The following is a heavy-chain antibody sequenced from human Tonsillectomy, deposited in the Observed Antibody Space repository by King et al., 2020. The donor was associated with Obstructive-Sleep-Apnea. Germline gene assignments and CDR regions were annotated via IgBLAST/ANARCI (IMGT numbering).Heavy chain of an antibody. CDR3: ASRPPAETYFGVFDF. CDR2: IKQDGSET. J-gene: IGHJ4*02. V-gene: IGHV3-7*03. Sequence: VQLVESGGGLVQPGGSLRLSCAASGFTFSNFWMTWVRQAPGKGPEGVINIKQDGSETYYVDSVRGRFTISRDNAKNSLYLQMNNLRAEDTAVYYCASRPPAETYFGVFDFWGQGALVTVSS. D-gene: IGHD3-10*01. CDR1: GFTFSNFW.